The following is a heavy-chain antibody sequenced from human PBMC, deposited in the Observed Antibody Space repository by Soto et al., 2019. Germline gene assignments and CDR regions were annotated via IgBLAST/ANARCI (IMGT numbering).Heavy chain of an antibody. CDR1: GFTFSGYA. V-gene: IGHV3-23*01. D-gene: IGHD2-2*01. CDR2: ISGSGGST. Sequence: PGGSLRLSCAASGFTFSGYAMSWVRQAPGKGLEWVSAISGSGGSTYYADSVKGRFTISRDNSKNTLYLQMNSLRAEDTAVYYCAKDPRNPCSSTSCYPRYFDYWGQGTLVTVSS. J-gene: IGHJ4*02. CDR3: AKDPRNPCSSTSCYPRYFDY.